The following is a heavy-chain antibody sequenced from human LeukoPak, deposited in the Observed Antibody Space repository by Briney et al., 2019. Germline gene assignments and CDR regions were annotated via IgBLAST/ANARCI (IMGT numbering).Heavy chain of an antibody. D-gene: IGHD3-22*01. Sequence: SETLSLTCTVSGGSISSDDYYWSWIRQPAGKGLKWIGRIYSSGSTKYNPSLKSRVTMSVDTSKNQFSLRLTSVTAADTAVYYCARVQRRYQSSGYYYDHYYYYYMDVWGKGTTVTVSS. CDR2: IYSSGST. CDR1: GGSISSDDYY. V-gene: IGHV4-61*02. J-gene: IGHJ6*03. CDR3: ARVQRRYQSSGYYYDHYYYYYMDV.